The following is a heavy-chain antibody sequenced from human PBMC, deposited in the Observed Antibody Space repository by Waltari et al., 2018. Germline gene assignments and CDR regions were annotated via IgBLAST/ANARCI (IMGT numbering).Heavy chain of an antibody. CDR3: AKEVSRGWYVGRPFDL. J-gene: IGHJ4*02. V-gene: IGHV3-23*01. CDR2: ISGTDETT. Sequence: EVQLLESGGGLVQPGGSLRLSCAGSGITFGGFGMRWVRQAPGKGLEWVSAISGTDETTYYADSVKGRFTVSRDDSENTLFLQMNSLRAEDRAVYYCAKEVSRGWYVGRPFDLWGQGIMVNVSS. D-gene: IGHD6-19*01. CDR1: GITFGGFG.